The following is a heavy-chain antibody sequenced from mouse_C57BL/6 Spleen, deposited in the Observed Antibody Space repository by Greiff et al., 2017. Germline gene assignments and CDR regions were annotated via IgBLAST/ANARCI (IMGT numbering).Heavy chain of an antibody. Sequence: QVHVKQPGAELVKPGASVKLSCKASGYTFTSYWMQWVKQRPGQGLEWLGEIDPSDSYTNYNQKFKGKATLTVDTSSSTAYMQLSSLTSDDSAVYYCAKSRGRDYWGQGTTLTVSS. V-gene: IGHV1-50*01. J-gene: IGHJ2*01. CDR2: IDPSDSYT. CDR1: GYTFTSYW. CDR3: AKSRGRDY.